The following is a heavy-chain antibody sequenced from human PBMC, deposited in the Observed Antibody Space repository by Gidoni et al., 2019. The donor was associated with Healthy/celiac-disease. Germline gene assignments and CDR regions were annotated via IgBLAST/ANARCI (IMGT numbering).Heavy chain of an antibody. V-gene: IGHV3-66*04. J-gene: IGHJ5*02. D-gene: IGHD3-16*01. CDR1: GFTVSSNY. Sequence: EVQLVESGGGLVQPGGSLRLSCAASGFTVSSNYMSWVRQAPGKGLEWVSVIYSGGSTYYADSVKGRFTISRDNSKNTLYLQMNSLRAEDTAVYYCASHSMGDWDWFDPWGQGTLVTVSS. CDR2: IYSGGST. CDR3: ASHSMGDWDWFDP.